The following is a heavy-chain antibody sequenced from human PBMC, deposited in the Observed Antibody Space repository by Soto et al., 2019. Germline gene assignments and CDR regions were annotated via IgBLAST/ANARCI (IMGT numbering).Heavy chain of an antibody. J-gene: IGHJ6*03. CDR1: GFTFGDYA. D-gene: IGHD4-17*01. V-gene: IGHV3-49*03. Sequence: GGSLRLSCTASGFTFGDYAMSWFRQAPGKGLEWVGFIRSKAYGGTTEYAASVKGRFTISRDDSKSIAYLQMNSLKTEDTAVYYCTRDRAAVTQASKGYYYYYYMDVWGKGTTVTVSS. CDR2: IRSKAYGGTT. CDR3: TRDRAAVTQASKGYYYYYYMDV.